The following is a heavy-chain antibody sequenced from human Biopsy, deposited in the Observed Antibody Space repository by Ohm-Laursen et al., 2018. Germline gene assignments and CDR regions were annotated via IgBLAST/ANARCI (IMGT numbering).Heavy chain of an antibody. V-gene: IGHV4-59*01. D-gene: IGHD3-3*01. CDR1: GGSIISYY. CDR2: VYNGGIT. CDR3: ARTPRDSFWIGSYKRGLWFDP. J-gene: IGHJ5*02. Sequence: SETLSLTCSVSGGSIISYYWTWIRQPPGKGLEWIGHVYNGGITNYNPSLKSRVTISKDTSKNQFSLQVNSVTAADTAVSYCARTPRDSFWIGSYKRGLWFDPWGQGTLVIVSS.